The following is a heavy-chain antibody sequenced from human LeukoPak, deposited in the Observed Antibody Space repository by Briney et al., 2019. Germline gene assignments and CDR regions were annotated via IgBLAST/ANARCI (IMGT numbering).Heavy chain of an antibody. V-gene: IGHV4-4*07. CDR3: ARELGQYCSSTSCYGYAFDI. D-gene: IGHD2-2*01. CDR2: IYNSGST. J-gene: IGHJ3*02. CDR1: GGSMRSYF. Sequence: SETLSLTCTVSGGSMRSYFWNWIRQPAGKGPEWIGRIYNSGSTKYNPSLKSRVTISVDTSKNQFSLKLSSVTAADTAVYYCARELGQYCSSTSCYGYAFDIWGQGTMVTVSS.